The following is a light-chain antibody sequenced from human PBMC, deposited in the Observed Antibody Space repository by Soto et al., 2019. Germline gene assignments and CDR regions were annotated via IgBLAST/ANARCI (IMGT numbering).Light chain of an antibody. V-gene: IGKV3-20*01. Sequence: EIVLTQSPNTLSLSPGERATLSCRASQSDSSGYLVWYQQKPGQAPRLLIYGASSRATGIPDRFSGSGSGTDFTLTISRLEPEDFAVYYCQQYGNSPPSVTFGPGTKVEIK. CDR3: QQYGNSPPSVT. CDR2: GAS. J-gene: IGKJ3*01. CDR1: QSDSSGY.